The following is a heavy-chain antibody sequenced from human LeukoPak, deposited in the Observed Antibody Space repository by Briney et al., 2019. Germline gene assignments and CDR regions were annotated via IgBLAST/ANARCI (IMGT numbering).Heavy chain of an antibody. CDR2: ISSSGSTI. CDR3: ARSYVDTAMALDY. V-gene: IGHV3-48*03. J-gene: IGHJ4*02. Sequence: GGSLRLSGAASGFTFSSYEMNWVRQAPGKGLEWVSYISSSGSTIYYADSVKGRFTIPRDNAKNSLYLQMNSLRAEDTAVYYCARSYVDTAMALDYWGQGTLVTVSS. D-gene: IGHD5-18*01. CDR1: GFTFSSYE.